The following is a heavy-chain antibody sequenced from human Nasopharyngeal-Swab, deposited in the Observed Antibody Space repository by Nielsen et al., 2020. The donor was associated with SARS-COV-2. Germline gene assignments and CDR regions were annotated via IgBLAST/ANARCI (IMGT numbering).Heavy chain of an antibody. Sequence: SETLSLTCTVSGGSIAGSTYYWGWVRQFPGKGLEWIGSIYYSGSTYYNPSLTSRVTISVDTSKNQFSLKLSSVTAADTAVYYCARVWYYDSTAYWYYFDYWGQGTLVTVSS. CDR2: IYYSGST. V-gene: IGHV4-39*07. J-gene: IGHJ4*02. CDR1: GGSIAGSTYY. CDR3: ARVWYYDSTAYWYYFDY. D-gene: IGHD3-22*01.